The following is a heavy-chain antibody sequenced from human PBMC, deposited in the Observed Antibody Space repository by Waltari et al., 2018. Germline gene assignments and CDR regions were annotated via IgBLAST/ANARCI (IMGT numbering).Heavy chain of an antibody. D-gene: IGHD6-6*01. Sequence: QVQLQQWGAGLMKPSETLSLTCAVYGGSFSGYYWTWIRQPPGKGLEWIGEINDSGSTNYISSLKTRVTISIDTSKNQFSLKLTSVTATDTAMYYCARHGRIRAVALIEYWGQEPWSPSPQ. J-gene: IGHJ4*02. CDR2: INDSGST. CDR1: GGSFSGYY. V-gene: IGHV4-34*01. CDR3: ARHGRIRAVALIEY.